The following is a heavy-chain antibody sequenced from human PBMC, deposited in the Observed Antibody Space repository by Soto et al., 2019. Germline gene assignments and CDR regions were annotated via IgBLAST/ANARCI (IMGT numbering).Heavy chain of an antibody. CDR3: ARDQWTLDHCRGWYGD. Sequence: QVQLVQSGGEVKQPGASVKVSCKASGYSFISYGISWVRQAPGQGLEWMGWISGYNGNTKYAQKLQGRVTMTTDTSTSTVYMELRSLRSDDTAVYYCARDQWTLDHCRGWYGDWGQGTLVTVSS. V-gene: IGHV1-18*04. D-gene: IGHD6-19*01. CDR2: ISGYNGNT. J-gene: IGHJ4*02. CDR1: GYSFISYG.